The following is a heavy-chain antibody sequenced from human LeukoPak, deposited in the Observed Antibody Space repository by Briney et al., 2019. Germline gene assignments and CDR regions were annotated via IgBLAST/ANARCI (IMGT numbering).Heavy chain of an antibody. J-gene: IGHJ3*02. V-gene: IGHV3-30*03. CDR3: AGVDAAMPDAFDI. D-gene: IGHD5-18*01. CDR1: GFTFSSYG. Sequence: GGSLRLSCAASGFTFSSYGMHWVRQAPGKGLEWVAAISYDGSNKYSADSVKGRFTISRDNSKNTLYLQMSSLRADDAALYYCAGVDAAMPDAFDIWGQGTTVTVSS. CDR2: ISYDGSNK.